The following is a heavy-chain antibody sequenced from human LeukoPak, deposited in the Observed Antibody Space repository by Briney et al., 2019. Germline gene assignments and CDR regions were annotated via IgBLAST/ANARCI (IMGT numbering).Heavy chain of an antibody. J-gene: IGHJ3*02. D-gene: IGHD3-10*01. CDR2: INHSGNI. Sequence: MTSETLSLTCAVYGGSFSAFYWSWIRRPPGKGLEWIAEINHSGNINYNPSLESRVTLSVDTSKHQFSLRLRSVTAADTAVYFCARMVRERHSFNIWGQGTGVTVSS. CDR1: GGSFSAFY. V-gene: IGHV4-34*01. CDR3: ARMVRERHSFNI.